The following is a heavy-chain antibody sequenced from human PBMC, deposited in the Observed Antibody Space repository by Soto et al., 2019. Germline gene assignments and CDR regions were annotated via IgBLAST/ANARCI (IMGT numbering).Heavy chain of an antibody. V-gene: IGHV4-31*03. CDR2: IYYSGST. Sequence: SDTLSLTCTVSGGSISSGGYYWSWIRQHPGKGLEWIGYIYYSGSTYYNPSLKSRVTISVDTSKNQFSLKLSSVTAADTAVYYCARLHPMLAAAGTPPYYYYGMDVWGQGTTVTVSS. CDR1: GGSISSGGYY. CDR3: ARLHPMLAAAGTPPYYYYGMDV. J-gene: IGHJ6*02. D-gene: IGHD6-13*01.